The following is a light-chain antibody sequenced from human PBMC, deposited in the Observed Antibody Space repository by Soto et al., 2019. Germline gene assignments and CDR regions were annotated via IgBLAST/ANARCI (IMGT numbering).Light chain of an antibody. CDR3: KQYNSYSQT. Sequence: EIVLTQSPGTLSLSPWARDTLSCSASQSVSSSYLAWYQQKPGQANRLLIYGASSRATGIPDRFSGSGSGAEFTLTISSLQPDDFATYYCKQYNSYSQTVGKGTKVGIK. CDR1: QSVSSSY. CDR2: GAS. V-gene: IGKV3-20*01. J-gene: IGKJ1*01.